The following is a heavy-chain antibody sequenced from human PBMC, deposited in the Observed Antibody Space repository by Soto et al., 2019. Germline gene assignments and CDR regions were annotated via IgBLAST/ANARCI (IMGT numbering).Heavy chain of an antibody. V-gene: IGHV1-46*01. Sequence: GAPVKGSRQGSGYPLPRYHVNRGRPAPGQGLEWMGFINPSSGSTSYAQKFQGRVTMTRDTSTSTVYMEVSSLRSEDTAVYYCAREMYTTRGSPFDYWGQRTLVTVSS. CDR2: INPSSGST. CDR3: AREMYTTRGSPFDY. J-gene: IGHJ4*02. CDR1: GYPLPRYH. D-gene: IGHD3-16*01.